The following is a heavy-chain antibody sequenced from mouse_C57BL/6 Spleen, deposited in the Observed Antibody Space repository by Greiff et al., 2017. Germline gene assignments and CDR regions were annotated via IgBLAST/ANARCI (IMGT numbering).Heavy chain of an antibody. V-gene: IGHV1-82*01. CDR2: IYPGDGDT. CDR1: GYAFSSSW. D-gene: IGHD2-5*01. J-gene: IGHJ2*01. Sequence: QVQLQQSGPELVKPGASVKISCKASGYAFSSSWMNWVKQRPGKGLEWIGRIYPGDGDTNYNGKFKGKATLTADKSSSTAYMQLSSLTSEDSAVYFCARGSKGYFDYWGQGTTLTVSS. CDR3: ARGSKGYFDY.